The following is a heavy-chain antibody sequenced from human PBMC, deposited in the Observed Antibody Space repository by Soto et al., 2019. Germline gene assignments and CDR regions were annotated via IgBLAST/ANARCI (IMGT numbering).Heavy chain of an antibody. CDR1: GFTFTSSA. Sequence: QMQLVQSGPEVKKPGTSVKVSCKASGFTFTSSAMQWVRQARGQRLEWIGWIVVGSGNTNYAQKFQERVTITRDMSTSTAYMELSSLRSEDTAVYYCAAGRNYDILTGPDALDIWGQGTMVTVSS. V-gene: IGHV1-58*02. D-gene: IGHD3-9*01. CDR2: IVVGSGNT. CDR3: AAGRNYDILTGPDALDI. J-gene: IGHJ3*02.